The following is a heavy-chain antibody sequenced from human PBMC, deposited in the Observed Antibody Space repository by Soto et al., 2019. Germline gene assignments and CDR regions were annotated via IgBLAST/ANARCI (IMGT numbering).Heavy chain of an antibody. D-gene: IGHD2-2*01. J-gene: IGHJ6*02. Sequence: ASVKVSCKASGYTFTGYYMHWVRQAPGQGLEWMGWINPNSGGTNYAQKFQGWVTMTRDTSISTAYMELSRLRSDDTAVYYCARDGTNCSSTSCYSSRYGMDVWGQGTTVTVSS. V-gene: IGHV1-2*04. CDR2: INPNSGGT. CDR1: GYTFTGYY. CDR3: ARDGTNCSSTSCYSSRYGMDV.